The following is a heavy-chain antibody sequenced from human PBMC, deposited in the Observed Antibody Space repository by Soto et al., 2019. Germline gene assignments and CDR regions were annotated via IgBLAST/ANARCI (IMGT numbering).Heavy chain of an antibody. CDR1: GFTYSDYY. CDR3: ARAAIMVRGVMDGMDV. D-gene: IGHD3-10*01. J-gene: IGHJ6*04. V-gene: IGHV3-11*01. CDR2: ISSTGSIT. Sequence: QVQLVESGGGLVRPGGSLRLSCVASGFTYSDYYMTWIRQAPGKGLEWVAYISSTGSITHFADTVQGRFTISRDNAKNLLLLQINSLRAEDAAVYYCARAAIMVRGVMDGMDVWGKGTTVTVSS.